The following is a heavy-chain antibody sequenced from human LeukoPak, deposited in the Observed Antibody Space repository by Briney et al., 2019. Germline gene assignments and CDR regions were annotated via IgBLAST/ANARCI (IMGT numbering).Heavy chain of an antibody. CDR2: IYHSGST. Sequence: SETLSLTCVVSGGSISSSNWWSWVRQPPEKGLEWIGEIYHSGSTNYNPSLKSRVTISVDTSKNQFSLKLSSVTAADTAVCYCARLLGSYGRSNWFDPWGQGTLVTVSS. CDR3: ARLLGSYGRSNWFDP. V-gene: IGHV4-4*02. D-gene: IGHD5-18*01. CDR1: GGSISSSNW. J-gene: IGHJ5*02.